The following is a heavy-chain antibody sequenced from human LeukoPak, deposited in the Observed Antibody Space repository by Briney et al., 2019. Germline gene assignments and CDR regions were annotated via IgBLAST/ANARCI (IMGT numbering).Heavy chain of an antibody. V-gene: IGHV3-30*04. J-gene: IGHJ4*02. CDR1: GFTFSNYA. CDR3: VKDRTGTYTLDS. Sequence: PGSSLRLSCAATGFTFSNYAIHWGRQAPGKGLEWVAFISDDGRRQHYADSVKGRFTISRDNSKNTLNLQMNSLRAEDTAVYYCVKDRTGTYTLDSWGQGTLVTVSS. D-gene: IGHD3-10*01. CDR2: ISDDGRRQ.